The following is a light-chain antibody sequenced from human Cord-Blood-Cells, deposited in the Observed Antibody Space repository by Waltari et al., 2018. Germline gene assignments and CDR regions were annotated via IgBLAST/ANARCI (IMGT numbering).Light chain of an antibody. Sequence: EMALTHSPGILLLSPGQSATLSCRASRSVSSSYLAWYQQKPGQAPRLLIYGASSRATGIPDRFSGSGSGTDFTLTISRLEPEDFAVYYCQQYGSSPSFGQGTKLEIK. J-gene: IGKJ2*03. CDR3: QQYGSSPS. CDR2: GAS. V-gene: IGKV3-20*01. CDR1: RSVSSSY.